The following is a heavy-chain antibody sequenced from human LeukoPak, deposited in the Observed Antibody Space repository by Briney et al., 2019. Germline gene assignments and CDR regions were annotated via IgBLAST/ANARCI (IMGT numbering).Heavy chain of an antibody. V-gene: IGHV1-2*02. CDR1: GYTFTGYY. J-gene: IGHJ3*02. Sequence: ASVKVSCKASGYTFTGYYMHWVRQAPGQGLEWMGWINPNSGGTNYAQKFQGRVTMTRDTSISTVYMELSSLRSEDTAVYYCARDGGTFEAFDIWGQGTMVTVSS. CDR3: ARDGGTFEAFDI. D-gene: IGHD2/OR15-2a*01. CDR2: INPNSGGT.